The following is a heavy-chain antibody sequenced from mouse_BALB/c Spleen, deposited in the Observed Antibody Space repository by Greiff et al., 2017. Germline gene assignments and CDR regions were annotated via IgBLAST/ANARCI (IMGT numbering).Heavy chain of an antibody. Sequence: QVHVKQSGAELVRPGVSVKISCKGSGYTFTDYAMHWVKQSHAKSLEWIGVISTYYGDASYNQKFKGKATMTVDKSSSTAYMELARLTSEDSAIYYCARGRWLLRDAMDYWGQGTSVTVSS. V-gene: IGHV1S137*01. D-gene: IGHD2-3*01. CDR1: GYTFTDYA. CDR2: ISTYYGDA. CDR3: ARGRWLLRDAMDY. J-gene: IGHJ4*01.